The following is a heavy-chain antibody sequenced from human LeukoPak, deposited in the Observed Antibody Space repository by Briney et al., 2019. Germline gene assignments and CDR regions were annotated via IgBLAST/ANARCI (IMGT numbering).Heavy chain of an antibody. J-gene: IGHJ4*02. Sequence: SETLSLTCTVSGGSISSSSYYWGWIRQPPGTGLEWVGSIYYSGSTYYNPSLKSRVTISVDRSKNQFSLKLSSVTAADTAVYYCALGGVTIFGGFDYWGQGTLVTVSS. V-gene: IGHV4-39*07. CDR1: GGSISSSSYY. CDR2: IYYSGST. CDR3: ALGGVTIFGGFDY. D-gene: IGHD3-3*01.